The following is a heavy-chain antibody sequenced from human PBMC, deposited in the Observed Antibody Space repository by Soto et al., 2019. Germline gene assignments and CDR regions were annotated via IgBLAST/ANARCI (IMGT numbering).Heavy chain of an antibody. V-gene: IGHV4-4*02. J-gene: IGHJ4*02. D-gene: IGHD3-16*01. CDR3: ATRTSVFGIVTFY. CDR1: GDSVSNGNW. CDR2: IHQSGDT. Sequence: QVQLKESGPGLVTPWGTLSLTCAVSGDSVSNGNWWCWVRQPPGRGLEGVGEIHQSGDTNYNPSLKSRVIVSADRSNNQYSLRLNSVTAADTAMYYCATRTSVFGIVTFYWGQGILVTVSS.